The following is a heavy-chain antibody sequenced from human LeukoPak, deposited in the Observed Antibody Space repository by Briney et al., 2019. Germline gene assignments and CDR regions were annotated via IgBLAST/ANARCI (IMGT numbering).Heavy chain of an antibody. CDR3: ARGTATDYYGSSVGHFDL. V-gene: IGHV4-34*01. J-gene: IGHJ2*01. CDR1: GGSFSGYY. D-gene: IGHD3-22*01. CDR2: INHSGST. Sequence: SETLSLTCAVYGGSFSGYYWSWIRQPPGRGLEWIGEINHSGSTNYNPSLKSRVTISVDTSKNQFSLKLSSVTAADTAVYWCARGTATDYYGSSVGHFDLWGRGTLVTVSS.